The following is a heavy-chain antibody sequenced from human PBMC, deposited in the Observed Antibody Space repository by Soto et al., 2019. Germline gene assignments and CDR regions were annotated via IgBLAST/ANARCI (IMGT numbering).Heavy chain of an antibody. CDR3: ARGHPVRDYYYYGMDV. CDR1: GGSISSGGYY. J-gene: IGHJ6*02. Sequence: QVQLQESGPGLVKPSQTLSLTCTVSGGSISSGGYYWSWIRQHPGKGLECIGYIYYSGSSYYNPSLKSRVTISVDTSKNQFSLKLSSVTAADTAVYYCARGHPVRDYYYYGMDVWGQGTTVTVSS. V-gene: IGHV4-31*03. D-gene: IGHD4-4*01. CDR2: IYYSGSS.